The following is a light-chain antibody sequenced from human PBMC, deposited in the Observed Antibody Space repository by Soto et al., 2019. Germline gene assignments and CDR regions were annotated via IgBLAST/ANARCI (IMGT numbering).Light chain of an antibody. CDR1: TFDIGKNY. Sequence: QSVLTQPPSVSAAPGQKVIISCSGSTFDIGKNYVSWYQHLPGTAPKLIIYDTEKRIAGVPDRFSASKSGTSATLAISGLQTGDEANYFCSSYTGSTNYVFGTGTKVTVL. CDR2: DTE. J-gene: IGLJ1*01. CDR3: SSYTGSTNYV. V-gene: IGLV1-51*01.